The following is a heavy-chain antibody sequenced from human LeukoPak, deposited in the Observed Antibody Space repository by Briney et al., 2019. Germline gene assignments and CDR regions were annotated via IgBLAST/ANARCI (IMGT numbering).Heavy chain of an antibody. J-gene: IGHJ5*02. D-gene: IGHD2-2*01. CDR3: ARELDTVVVPAAIAGGGFDP. Sequence: ASVKVSCKASGYTFTSYGISWVRQAPGQGLEWMGWISAYNGNTNYAQKLQGRVTMTTDTSTSTAYMELRSLRSDDTAVYYCARELDTVVVPAAIAGGGFDPWGQGTLVTVSS. V-gene: IGHV1-18*01. CDR1: GYTFTSYG. CDR2: ISAYNGNT.